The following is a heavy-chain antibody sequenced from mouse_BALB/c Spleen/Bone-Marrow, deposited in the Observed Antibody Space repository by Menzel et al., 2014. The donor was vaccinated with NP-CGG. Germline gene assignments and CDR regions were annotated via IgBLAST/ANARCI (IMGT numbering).Heavy chain of an antibody. V-gene: IGHV2-9*02. Sequence: VQGVESGPGLVAPSQSLSITCTASGFSLTTYGIHWVRQPPGKGLEWLGVIWAGGTTIYNSTLMSRLSISKDTSKSQVFLKMNSLQTDDTAIYYCAREGAYYRYIDYWGQGTTLTVSS. D-gene: IGHD2-14*01. CDR3: AREGAYYRYIDY. CDR1: GFSLTTYG. CDR2: IWAGGTT. J-gene: IGHJ2*01.